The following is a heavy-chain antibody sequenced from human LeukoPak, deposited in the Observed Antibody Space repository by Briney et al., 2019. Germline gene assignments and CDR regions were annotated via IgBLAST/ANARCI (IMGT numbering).Heavy chain of an antibody. V-gene: IGHV4-39*07. CDR2: IYYSGHT. D-gene: IGHD3-3*01. CDR1: GGSISSSTYY. Sequence: SETLSLTCNVSGGSISSSTYYWGWIRQPPGKGLEWIGSIYYSGHTYYNPSLKSRVTISVDTSKNQFSLKLSSVTAADTAVYYCARGGRLEDFWSGYRFDYWGQGTLVTVSS. J-gene: IGHJ4*02. CDR3: ARGGRLEDFWSGYRFDY.